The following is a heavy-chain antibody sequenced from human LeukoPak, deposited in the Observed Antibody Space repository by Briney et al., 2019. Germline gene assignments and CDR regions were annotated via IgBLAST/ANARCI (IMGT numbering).Heavy chain of an antibody. Sequence: HSGGSLRLSCAASGFSFSTYAMGWVRQAPGKGLEWVSAISGSGGKTYYADSVKGRFTISRDNSKNTLYLQMNSLRAEDTAVYYCAKWGCSGGSCYPFDYWGQGTLVTVSS. CDR2: ISGSGGKT. J-gene: IGHJ4*02. CDR3: AKWGCSGGSCYPFDY. V-gene: IGHV3-23*01. CDR1: GFSFSTYA. D-gene: IGHD2-15*01.